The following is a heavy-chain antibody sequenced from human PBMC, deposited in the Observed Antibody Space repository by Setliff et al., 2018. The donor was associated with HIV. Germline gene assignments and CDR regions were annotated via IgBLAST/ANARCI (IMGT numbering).Heavy chain of an antibody. CDR2: INRSGGTT. J-gene: IGHJ3*02. CDR3: ARAMVRGFGAFDI. D-gene: IGHD3-10*01. V-gene: IGHV1-46*01. Sequence: GGSLRLSCAASGYTFTSYSMHWVRQAPGQGLEWMGIINRSGGTTNYAQKFQGRVTMTRDTSTSTVYMELSSLRSEDTAVYYCARAMVRGFGAFDIWGQGTMVTVSS. CDR1: GYTFTSYS.